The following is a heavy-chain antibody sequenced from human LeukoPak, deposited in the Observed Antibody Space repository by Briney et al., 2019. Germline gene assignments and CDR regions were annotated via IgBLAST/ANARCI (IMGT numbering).Heavy chain of an antibody. Sequence: GGSLRLSCAASGFTFSSYWMSWVRQAPGKGLEWVSAISCSGGSTYYADSVKGRFTISRDNSKNTLYLQMNSLRAEDTAVYYCAKFPVSSGYLPTFDYWGQGTLVTVSS. CDR3: AKFPVSSGYLPTFDY. J-gene: IGHJ4*02. CDR2: ISCSGGST. CDR1: GFTFSSYW. V-gene: IGHV3-23*01. D-gene: IGHD3-3*01.